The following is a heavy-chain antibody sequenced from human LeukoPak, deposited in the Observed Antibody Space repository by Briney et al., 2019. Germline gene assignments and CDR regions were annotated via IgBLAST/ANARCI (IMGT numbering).Heavy chain of an antibody. CDR2: ISSSSSYI. CDR1: GFTFSSYS. D-gene: IGHD3-16*02. J-gene: IGHJ4*02. Sequence: GGSLRLSCAASGFTFSSYSMNWVRQAPGKGLEWVSSISSSSSYIYYADSVKGRFTISRDSSKNTLYLQMDSLRAEDTAVYYCAKSYGYSTAGSVNWGQGTLVTVSS. CDR3: AKSYGYSTAGSVN. V-gene: IGHV3-21*04.